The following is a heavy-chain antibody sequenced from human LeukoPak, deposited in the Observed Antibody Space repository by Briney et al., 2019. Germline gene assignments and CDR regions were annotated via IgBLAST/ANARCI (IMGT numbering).Heavy chain of an antibody. CDR3: AKERWLRFFDY. Sequence: GRSLRLSCAASGFTYISYGMHWVRQAPGKGLEWVAVISYDGSNKYYADSVKGRFTISRDNSKNTLYLEMNSLRAEDTAVYYCAKERWLRFFDYWGQGTLVTVSP. V-gene: IGHV3-30*18. CDR2: ISYDGSNK. J-gene: IGHJ4*02. D-gene: IGHD5-12*01. CDR1: GFTYISYG.